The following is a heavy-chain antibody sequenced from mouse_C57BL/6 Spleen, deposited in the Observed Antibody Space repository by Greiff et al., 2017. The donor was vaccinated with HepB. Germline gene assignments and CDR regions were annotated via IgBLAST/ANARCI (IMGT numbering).Heavy chain of an antibody. CDR1: GYTFTSYW. V-gene: IGHV1-72*01. J-gene: IGHJ2*01. CDR2: IDPNSGGT. CDR3: AQVTSYYFDY. D-gene: IGHD2-12*01. Sequence: QVQLQQPGAELVKPGASVKLSCKASGYTFTSYWMHWVKQRPGRGLEWIGRIDPNSGGTKYNEKFKSKATLTVDKPSSQAYMQLSSLTSEDSAVYYCAQVTSYYFDYWGQGTTLTVSS.